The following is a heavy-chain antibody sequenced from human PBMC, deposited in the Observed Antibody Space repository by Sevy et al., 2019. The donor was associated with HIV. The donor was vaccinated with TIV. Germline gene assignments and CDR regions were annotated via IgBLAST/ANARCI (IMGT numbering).Heavy chain of an antibody. CDR1: EFTFSGYW. D-gene: IGHD6-13*01. CDR2: IRQDGSEK. CDR3: GREYEGGTAAAGGAFDY. V-gene: IGHV3-7*03. J-gene: IGHJ4*02. Sequence: GGSLRLSCAASEFTFSGYWMNWVRQAPGKGLEWVANIRQDGSEKYYVDAVKGGLTISRDNAKNSLFLQMNSLRADDTAVYYCGREYEGGTAAAGGAFDYWGQGTLVTVSS.